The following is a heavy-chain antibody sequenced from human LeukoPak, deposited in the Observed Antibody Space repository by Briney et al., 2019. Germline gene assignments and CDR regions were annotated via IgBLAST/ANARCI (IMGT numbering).Heavy chain of an antibody. CDR1: GGSISSYY. D-gene: IGHD2-15*01. V-gene: IGHV4-59*08. CDR2: IYYSGST. J-gene: IGHJ4*02. CDR3: ARLFYSLKFDPSDY. Sequence: SETLSLTCTVSGGSISSYYWSWIRQPPGKGLEWIGYIYYSGSTNYNPSLKSRVTISVDTSKNQFSLKLSSVTAADTAVYYCARLFYSLKFDPSDYWGQGTLVTVSS.